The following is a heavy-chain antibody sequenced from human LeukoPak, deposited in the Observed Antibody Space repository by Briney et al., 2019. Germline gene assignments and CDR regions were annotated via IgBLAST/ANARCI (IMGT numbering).Heavy chain of an antibody. Sequence: SVKVSCKASGGTFSSYAISWVRQAPGQGLEWMGGIIPIFGTANYAQKFQGRVTITADESTSTAYMELSSLRSEDTAVYYCTTVNPAGHYDYWGQGTLVTVSS. CDR1: GGTFSSYA. J-gene: IGHJ4*02. CDR3: TTVNPAGHYDY. V-gene: IGHV1-69*13. D-gene: IGHD6-13*01. CDR2: IIPIFGTA.